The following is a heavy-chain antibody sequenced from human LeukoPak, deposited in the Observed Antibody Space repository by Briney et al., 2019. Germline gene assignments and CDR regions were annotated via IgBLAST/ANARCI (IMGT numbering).Heavy chain of an antibody. V-gene: IGHV1-24*01. CDR1: GYSLTELS. Sequence: GASVKVSCKVSGYSLTELSMHWLRQAAGKGLEWRGGFHPGDGETISAQRFQDRITMTDDTSPDTAYMELSSLGSEDTAIYYCATTTFGGVIFHSWGQGTLVTVSS. D-gene: IGHD3-16*01. CDR3: ATTTFGGVIFHS. CDR2: FHPGDGET. J-gene: IGHJ5*01.